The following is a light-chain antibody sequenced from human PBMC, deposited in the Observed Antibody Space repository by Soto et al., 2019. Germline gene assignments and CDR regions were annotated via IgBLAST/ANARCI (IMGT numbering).Light chain of an antibody. Sequence: IVMTQSPATLSVSPGERATLSCRASQNIYSNVAWYQQKPGQAPRILMYDASTRATGIPARFSGSGSGTECTLTISSLQSEDFAVYYCQQYHNWPITFGQGTRLEI. V-gene: IGKV3-15*01. CDR3: QQYHNWPIT. CDR2: DAS. J-gene: IGKJ5*01. CDR1: QNIYSN.